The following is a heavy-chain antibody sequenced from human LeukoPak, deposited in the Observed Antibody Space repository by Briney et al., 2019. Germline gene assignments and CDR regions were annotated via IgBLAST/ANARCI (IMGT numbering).Heavy chain of an antibody. V-gene: IGHV3-7*01. CDR1: GFTFSSYW. D-gene: IGHD3-16*01. CDR2: IEQNGNEK. CDR3: ARVSVGDDAFDI. J-gene: IGHJ3*02. Sequence: PGGSLRLSCAASGFTFSSYWMTWVRQAPGKGLEWVATIEQNGNEKHYVDSVKGRFAISRDNAKNSLSLQMNSLRGEDTAVYYCARVSVGDDAFDIWGQGTMVTVSS.